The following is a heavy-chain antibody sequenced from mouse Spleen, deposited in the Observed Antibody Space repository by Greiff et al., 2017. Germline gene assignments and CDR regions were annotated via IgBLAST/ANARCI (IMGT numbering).Heavy chain of an antibody. D-gene: IGHD1-2*01. J-gene: IGHJ1*01. CDR3: ARRDTATDFDV. CDR2: ISSGSSTI. CDR1: GFTFSDYG. V-gene: IGHV5-17*01. Sequence: EVQVVESGGGLVKPGGSLKLSCAASGFTFSDYGMHWVRQAPEKGLEWVAYISSGSSTIYYADTVKGRFTISRDNAKNTLFLQMTSLRSEDTAMYYCARRDTATDFDVWGAGTTVTVSS.